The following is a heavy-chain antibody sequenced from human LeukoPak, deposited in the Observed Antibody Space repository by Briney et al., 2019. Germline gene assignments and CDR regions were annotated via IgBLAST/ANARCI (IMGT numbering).Heavy chain of an antibody. Sequence: GGSLRLSCAASGFTFSSYAMSWVRQAPGKGLEWVSAISGSGGSTYYADSVKGRFTISGDNSRDTLYLRMNSLRAEDTAVYYCAKDFISGWYRDLGYWGQGTLVTFSS. V-gene: IGHV3-23*01. J-gene: IGHJ4*02. CDR3: AKDFISGWYRDLGY. D-gene: IGHD6-19*01. CDR1: GFTFSSYA. CDR2: ISGSGGST.